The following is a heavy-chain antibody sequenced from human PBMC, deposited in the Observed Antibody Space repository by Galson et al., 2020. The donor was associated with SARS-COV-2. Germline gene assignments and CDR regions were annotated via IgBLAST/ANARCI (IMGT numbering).Heavy chain of an antibody. CDR3: AIYGGQYYGSGSYYNSATYHFDY. D-gene: IGHD3-10*01. CDR2: IYYSGST. CDR1: GGSISSYY. V-gene: IGHV4-59*13. Sequence: SQTLSLTCTVSGGSISSYYWSWIRQPPGKGLEWIGYIYYSGSTNYNPSLKSRVTISVDTSKNQFSLKLSSVTAADTAVYYCAIYGGQYYGSGSYYNSATYHFDYWGQGTLVTVSS. J-gene: IGHJ4*02.